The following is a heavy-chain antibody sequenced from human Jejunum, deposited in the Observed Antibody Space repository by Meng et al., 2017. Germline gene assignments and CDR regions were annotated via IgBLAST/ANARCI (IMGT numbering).Heavy chain of an antibody. V-gene: IGHV1-2*06. CDR2: INTNTGGT. CDR3: AGRSYNYDDYFDF. J-gene: IGHJ4*02. CDR1: GYTLNGFY. Sequence: QVQMEQSGAEVRKPWASVKVSCRAPGYTLNGFYVHWVRQAPGQGPEWMGRINTNTGGTNYAQNFKGRVTLTRDTSTVYMEVNRLRSDDTAVYYCAGRSYNYDDYFDFWGRGTLVTVSS. D-gene: IGHD5-24*01.